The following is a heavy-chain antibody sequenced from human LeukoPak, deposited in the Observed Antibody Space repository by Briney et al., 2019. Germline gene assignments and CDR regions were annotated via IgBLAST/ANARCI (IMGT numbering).Heavy chain of an antibody. V-gene: IGHV4-59*08. J-gene: IGHJ4*02. CDR1: GGSISSYY. CDR3: ARGPTTMPYFDY. D-gene: IGHD2-2*01. CDR2: IYYSGST. Sequence: SETLSLTCTVSGGSISSYYWSWIRQPPGKGLEWIGYIYYSGSTNYNPSLKSRVTISVDTSKNQFSLKLSSVTAADTAVYYCARGPTTMPYFDYWGQGTLVTVSS.